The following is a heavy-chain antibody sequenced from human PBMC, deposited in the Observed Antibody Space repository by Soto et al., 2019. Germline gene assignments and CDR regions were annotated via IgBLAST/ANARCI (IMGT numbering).Heavy chain of an antibody. Sequence: QVQLVQSGAEVKKPGSSVKVSCKASGGTFSSYTISWVRQAPGQGLEWMGRIIPILGIANYAQKFQGRVTIAADKSTSTAYMELSSLRSEDTAVYYCAAASGSYYYYYYGMDFWGQGTTVTVSS. CDR3: AAASGSYYYYYYGMDF. CDR1: GGTFSSYT. J-gene: IGHJ6*02. CDR2: IIPILGIA. V-gene: IGHV1-69*02. D-gene: IGHD1-26*01.